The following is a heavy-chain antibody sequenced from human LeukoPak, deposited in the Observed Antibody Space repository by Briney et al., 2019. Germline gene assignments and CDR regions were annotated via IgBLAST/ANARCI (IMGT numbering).Heavy chain of an antibody. D-gene: IGHD3-16*02. CDR2: TNPANGIT. CDR1: GYTFTSYA. V-gene: IGHV1-3*01. CDR3: ARLPGGLGRYYFEY. J-gene: IGHJ4*02. Sequence: GASVKVSCKASGYTFTSYAIHWVRQAPGQRLEWMGWTNPANGITKYSQKFQGRVTITSDTSASTAHMELSGLRSEDAAVYYYARLPGGLGRYYFEYWGQGTLVAVSS.